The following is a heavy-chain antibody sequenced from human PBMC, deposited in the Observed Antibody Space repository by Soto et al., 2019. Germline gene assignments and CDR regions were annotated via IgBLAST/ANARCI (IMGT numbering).Heavy chain of an antibody. CDR1: GFSLSTSGMC. CDR2: IDWDDDK. CDR3: ARIRVAGKLDYYYYGMDV. D-gene: IGHD6-19*01. J-gene: IGHJ6*02. Sequence: SGPTLVNPTQTLTLTCTFSGFSLSTSGMCVSWIRQPPGKALEWLALIDWDDDKYYSTSLKTRLTISKDTSKNQVVLTMTNMDPVDTDTYYCARIRVAGKLDYYYYGMDVWGQGTTATV. V-gene: IGHV2-70*01.